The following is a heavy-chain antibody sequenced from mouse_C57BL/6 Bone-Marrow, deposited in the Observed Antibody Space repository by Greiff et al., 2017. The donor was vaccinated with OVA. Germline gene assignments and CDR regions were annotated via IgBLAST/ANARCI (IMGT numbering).Heavy chain of an antibody. CDR1: GYTFTDYE. J-gene: IGHJ3*01. Sequence: VKLVESGAELVRPGASVTLSCKASGYTFTDYEMHWVKQTPVHGLEWIGAIDPETGGTAYNQKFKGKAILTADKSSSTAYMELRSLTSEDSAVYYCTRYYSNSSWFAYWGQGTLVTVSA. D-gene: IGHD2-5*01. CDR2: IDPETGGT. CDR3: TRYYSNSSWFAY. V-gene: IGHV1-15*01.